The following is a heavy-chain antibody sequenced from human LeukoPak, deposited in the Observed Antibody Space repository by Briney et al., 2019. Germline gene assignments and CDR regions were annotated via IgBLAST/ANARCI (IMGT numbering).Heavy chain of an antibody. CDR1: GGSISSYY. CDR2: IYTSGST. J-gene: IGHJ5*02. D-gene: IGHD3-9*01. Sequence: SETLSLTCTVSGGSISSYYWSWIRQPAGKGREWVGRIYTSGSTNYNPSLKSRVTMSVDTSKNQFSLKLSSVAAPDTAVYYCARDNSVYYDILTGRSEPFDPWGQGTLVTVSS. CDR3: ARDNSVYYDILTGRSEPFDP. V-gene: IGHV4-4*07.